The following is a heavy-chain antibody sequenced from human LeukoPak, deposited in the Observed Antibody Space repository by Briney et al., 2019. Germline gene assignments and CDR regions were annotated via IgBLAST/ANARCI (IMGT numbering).Heavy chain of an antibody. CDR2: IKSKADGGRT. CDR3: TTGSSCGSWRNAFDI. Sequence: GGSLRLSCAASGFTFKTAWMGWGRQVPGKGLEWVGRIKSKADGGRTDYAAPIDGRVIISRDDSKNTLYLQMNSLKTEDTAVYYCTTGSSCGSWRNAFDIWGRGTMVTVSS. J-gene: IGHJ3*02. V-gene: IGHV3-15*01. CDR1: GFTFKTAW. D-gene: IGHD2-15*01.